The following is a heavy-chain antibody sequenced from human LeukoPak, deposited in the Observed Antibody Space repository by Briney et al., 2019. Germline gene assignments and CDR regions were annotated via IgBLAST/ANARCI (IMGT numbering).Heavy chain of an antibody. CDR3: AKDQDIRFLGWFDP. CDR1: GFTFSSYS. D-gene: IGHD3-3*01. J-gene: IGHJ5*02. V-gene: IGHV3-23*01. Sequence: GGSLRLSCAASGFTFSSYSMNWVRQAPGKGLEWVSAISGSGGSTYYADSVKGRFTISRDNSKNTLYLQMNSLRAEDTAVYYCAKDQDIRFLGWFDPWGQGTLVTVSS. CDR2: ISGSGGST.